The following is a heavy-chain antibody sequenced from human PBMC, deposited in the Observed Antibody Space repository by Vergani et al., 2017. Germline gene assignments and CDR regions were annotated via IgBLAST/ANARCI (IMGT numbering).Heavy chain of an antibody. CDR3: AIGGDRIAARPGWEFGSGTLDY. D-gene: IGHD6-6*01. CDR1: GFTVSSNY. Sequence: EVQLVESGGGLVQPGGSLRLSCAASGFTVSSNYMSWVRQAPGKGLEWVSAIYSGGSTYYAESVKGRFTSSRHNSKNTLYLQMNSLRAEDTAVYYCAIGGDRIAARPGWEFGSGTLDYSGQGTLVTVSS. V-gene: IGHV3-53*04. J-gene: IGHJ4*02. CDR2: IYSGGST.